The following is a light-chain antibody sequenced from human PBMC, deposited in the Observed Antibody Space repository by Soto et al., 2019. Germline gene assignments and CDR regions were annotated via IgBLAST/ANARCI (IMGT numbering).Light chain of an antibody. V-gene: IGKV4-1*01. CDR1: QSVFSSSKRENF. J-gene: IGKJ3*01. Sequence: DIEMTQSPDSLVVALGEAATINCKSSQSVFSSSKRENFLAWYHQKPGQSPMLLIYWASTRRSGVPERFIGSASGINFTLSISSLQAEDVGVYYCQQYYNGPLTFGRGTKVEI. CDR2: WAS. CDR3: QQYYNGPLT.